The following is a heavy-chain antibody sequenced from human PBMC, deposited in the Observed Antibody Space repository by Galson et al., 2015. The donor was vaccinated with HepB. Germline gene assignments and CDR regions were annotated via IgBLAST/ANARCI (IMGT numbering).Heavy chain of an antibody. CDR3: ARDRVLRFPDYYYGMDV. CDR2: INSDGSST. D-gene: IGHD3-3*01. V-gene: IGHV3-74*01. CDR1: GFTFSSYW. Sequence: SLRLSCAASGFTFSSYWMHWVRQAPGKGLVWVSRINSDGSSTSYADSVKGRFTISRDNAKNTLYLQMNSLRAEDTAVYYCARDRVLRFPDYYYGMDVWGQGTTVTVSS. J-gene: IGHJ6*02.